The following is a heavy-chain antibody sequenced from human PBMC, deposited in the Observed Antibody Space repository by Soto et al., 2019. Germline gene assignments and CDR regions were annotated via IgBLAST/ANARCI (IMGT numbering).Heavy chain of an antibody. CDR1: GYSFTSYW. CDR3: ATSWVRYCSSTSCYPGYGMDV. D-gene: IGHD2-2*01. Sequence: GESLKISCKGSGYSFTSYWISCLLQMPVKVLEWMGRIDPSDSYTNYSPSFQGHVTISADKSISTAYLQWSSLKASDTAMYYCATSWVRYCSSTSCYPGYGMDVWGQGTTVTVSS. V-gene: IGHV5-10-1*01. CDR2: IDPSDSYT. J-gene: IGHJ6*02.